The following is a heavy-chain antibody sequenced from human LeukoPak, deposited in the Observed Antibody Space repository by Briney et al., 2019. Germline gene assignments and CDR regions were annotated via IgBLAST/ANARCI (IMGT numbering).Heavy chain of an antibody. Sequence: GGSLRLSCAASGFTVSSNYAMNWVRQAPGKGLEWVSAITGSGEYTYYADSVKGRFTISRDNAKNSLYLQMNSLRAEDTAVYYCAMPFGELSPHAFDIWGQGTMVTVSS. V-gene: IGHV3-21*01. J-gene: IGHJ3*02. D-gene: IGHD3-10*01. CDR2: ITGSGEYT. CDR3: AMPFGELSPHAFDI. CDR1: GFTVSSNYA.